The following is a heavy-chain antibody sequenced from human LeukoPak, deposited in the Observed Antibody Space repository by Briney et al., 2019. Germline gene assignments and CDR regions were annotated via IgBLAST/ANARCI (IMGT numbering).Heavy chain of an antibody. V-gene: IGHV3-21*04. Sequence: PGGSLRLSCAASGFTFNSYSMNWVRQAPGKGLEWVSSISGSNSYIYYADSMKGRFTVSRDNAKSSLYLQMNSLRAEDTALYYCARAYGKWNDVYFYAFDLWGQGTMVTASS. J-gene: IGHJ3*01. CDR3: ARAYGKWNDVYFYAFDL. D-gene: IGHD1-20*01. CDR2: ISGSNSYI. CDR1: GFTFNSYS.